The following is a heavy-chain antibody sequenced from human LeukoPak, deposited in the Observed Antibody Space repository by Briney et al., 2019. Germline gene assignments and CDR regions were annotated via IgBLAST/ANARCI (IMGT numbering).Heavy chain of an antibody. CDR2: IIPIFGTA. V-gene: IGHV1-69*13. D-gene: IGHD4-17*01. Sequence: SVKVSCKASGGTFSSYAISWVRQAPGQGLEWMGGIIPIFGTANYAQKFQGRVTITADESTSTAYMELSSLRSEDTAVYYCAREETTLRAFDIWGQGTMVTVSS. CDR3: AREETTLRAFDI. CDR1: GGTFSSYA. J-gene: IGHJ3*02.